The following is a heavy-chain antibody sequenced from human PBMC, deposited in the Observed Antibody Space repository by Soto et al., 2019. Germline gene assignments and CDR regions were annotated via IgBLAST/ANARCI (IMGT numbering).Heavy chain of an antibody. J-gene: IGHJ2*01. CDR2: INDRGSI. CDR1: GGSFSGYY. Sequence: QVQLQQWGAGPLRPLETLSLTCGVSGGSFSGYYWAWIRQSPGKGLEWIGEINDRGSINYNPSLKSRVSISVDTSKNHSSLNLRSVTAAVTAVDYCARESHDILTGPPWVWYFDLWGRGTLVTVSS. V-gene: IGHV4-34*01. D-gene: IGHD3-9*01. CDR3: ARESHDILTGPPWVWYFDL.